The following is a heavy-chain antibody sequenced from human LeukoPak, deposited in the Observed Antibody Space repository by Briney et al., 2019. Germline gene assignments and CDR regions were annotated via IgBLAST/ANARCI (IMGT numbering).Heavy chain of an antibody. CDR2: IYSGGST. J-gene: IGHJ4*02. D-gene: IGHD1-7*01. Sequence: QSGGSLRLSCAASGFTVSSSYMNWVRQAPGKGLEWVSVIYSGGSTYHADSVKGRFTISRDNSKNTLYLQMNSLRAEDTAVYYCARGYAGTTSGVDYWGQGTLVTVSS. CDR3: ARGYAGTTSGVDY. V-gene: IGHV3-53*01. CDR1: GFTVSSSY.